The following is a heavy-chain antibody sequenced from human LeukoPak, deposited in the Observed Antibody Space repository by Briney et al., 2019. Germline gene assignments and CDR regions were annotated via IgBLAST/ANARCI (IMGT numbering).Heavy chain of an antibody. CDR2: IPYEGSTD. J-gene: IGHJ4*02. Sequence: GGSLRLSCAASGFTFKDYGMHGGGEAPGRGGGGGAMIPYEGSTDKYADFVKGRFSISTDNSKHTLYLQMTSLTDEDTALYYCAKPRVSIGSHFDYWGQGTLVTVSS. CDR3: AKPRVSIGSHFDY. D-gene: IGHD2-15*01. V-gene: IGHV3-30*18. CDR1: GFTFKDYG.